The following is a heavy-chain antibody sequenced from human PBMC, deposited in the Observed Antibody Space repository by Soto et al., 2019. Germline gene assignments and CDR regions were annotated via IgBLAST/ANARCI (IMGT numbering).Heavy chain of an antibody. CDR3: ARDPLSSLAMDV. CDR1: GDTFSSYA. D-gene: IGHD3-10*02. Sequence: SVKVSCKASGDTFSSYAISWVRQAPGKGLEWMGKIIPTFGRTNYAQKFQGRLTISADDSTSTAYMELSSLLSEDTAVYYCARDPLSSLAMDVWGQGTTVTVSS. CDR2: IIPTFGRT. V-gene: IGHV1-69*13. J-gene: IGHJ6*02.